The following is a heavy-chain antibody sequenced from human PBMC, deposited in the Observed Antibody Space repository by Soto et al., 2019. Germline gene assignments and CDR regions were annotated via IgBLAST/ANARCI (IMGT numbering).Heavy chain of an antibody. Sequence: SQTLSLTCAISGDSVSSNSAAWNWIRQSPSRGLEWLGRTYYRSKWYNDYAVSVKSRITINPDTSKNQFSLQLNSVTPEDTAVYYCARVYYGSGSYYKWNNWFDPWGQGTLVTVSS. CDR2: TYYRSKWYN. CDR3: ARVYYGSGSYYKWNNWFDP. V-gene: IGHV6-1*01. J-gene: IGHJ5*02. D-gene: IGHD3-10*01. CDR1: GDSVSSNSAA.